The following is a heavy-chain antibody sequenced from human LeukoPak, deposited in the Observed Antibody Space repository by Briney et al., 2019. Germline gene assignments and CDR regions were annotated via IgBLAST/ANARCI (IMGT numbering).Heavy chain of an antibody. CDR3: AREKGGNSGFDY. CDR1: GYTFSGYY. Sequence: ASVKVPCKASGYTFSGYYMHWVRQAPGQGLEWMGWINSNSGDPNYAQKFQGRVTLTRDTSISTAYMELSRLRSDDTAVYYCAREKGGNSGFDYWGRGTLVTVSS. D-gene: IGHD4-23*01. J-gene: IGHJ4*02. CDR2: INSNSGDP. V-gene: IGHV1-2*02.